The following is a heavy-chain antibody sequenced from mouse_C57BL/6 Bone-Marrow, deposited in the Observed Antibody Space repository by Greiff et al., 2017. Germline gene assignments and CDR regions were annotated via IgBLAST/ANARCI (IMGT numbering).Heavy chain of an antibody. D-gene: IGHD1-1*01. CDR1: GYAFSSSW. J-gene: IGHJ2*01. CDR2: IYPGDGDT. Sequence: QVQLQQSGPELVKPGASVKISCKASGYAFSSSWMNWVKQRPGKGLEWIGRIYPGDGDTNYNGKFKGKATLTADKSSSTAYMQLSSLTSEDSAVYFCARLRTTVVATGYFDYWGQGTTLTVSS. V-gene: IGHV1-82*01. CDR3: ARLRTTVVATGYFDY.